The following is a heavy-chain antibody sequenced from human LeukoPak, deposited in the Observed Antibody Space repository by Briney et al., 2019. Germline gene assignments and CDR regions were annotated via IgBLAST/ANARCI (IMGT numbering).Heavy chain of an antibody. V-gene: IGHV3-53*01. Sequence: GGSLRLSCAASGFTVSNNYISWVRQAPGKGLEWVSLIYTSGSTYYADSVKGRLTISRDNSKNTPYLQMNSLRAEDTAVYYCARGVANYYDSSGYQNWGQGTLVTVSS. J-gene: IGHJ4*02. CDR3: ARGVANYYDSSGYQN. CDR1: GFTVSNNY. D-gene: IGHD3-22*01. CDR2: IYTSGST.